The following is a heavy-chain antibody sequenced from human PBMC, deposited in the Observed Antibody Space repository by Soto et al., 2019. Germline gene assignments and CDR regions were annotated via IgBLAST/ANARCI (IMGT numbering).Heavy chain of an antibody. CDR2: ISYDGSNK. CDR1: GFTFSSYA. CDR3: ARYVEQPHSYYYYYGMDV. V-gene: IGHV3-30-3*01. Sequence: QVQLVESGGGVVQPGRSLRLSCAASGFTFSSYAMHWVRQAPGRGLEWVAVISYDGSNKYYADSVKGRFTISRDNSKNTLYLQMNSLRAEDTAVYYCARYVEQPHSYYYYYGMDVWGQGTTVTVSS. D-gene: IGHD6-13*01. J-gene: IGHJ6*02.